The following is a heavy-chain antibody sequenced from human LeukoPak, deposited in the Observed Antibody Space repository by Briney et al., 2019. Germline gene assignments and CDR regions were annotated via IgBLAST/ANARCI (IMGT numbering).Heavy chain of an antibody. CDR1: GFTFTSSA. CDR2: IVVGSDNT. J-gene: IGHJ6*03. Sequence: GASVKVSCKASGFTFTSSAVQWVRQARGQRLEWIGWIVVGSDNTNYAQKFQERVTITRDMSTSTAYMELSSLRSEDTAVYYCAARSTPGYNYYYMDVWGKGTTVTVSS. CDR3: AARSTPGYNYYYMDV. V-gene: IGHV1-58*01.